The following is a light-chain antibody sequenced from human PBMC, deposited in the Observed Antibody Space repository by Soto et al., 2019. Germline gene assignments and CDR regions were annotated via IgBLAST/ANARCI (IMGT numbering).Light chain of an antibody. J-gene: IGKJ5*01. CDR1: RIIDTY. CDR3: KHSYTTPIT. V-gene: IGKV1-39*01. Sequence: DIQMTQSPSSLSASVGDRVTITCRASRIIDTYVDWYQQKPGKAPDLLIYLASTLQVGVPSRFSGSGSGTDFTLTISGLQPEDVATYYCKHSYTTPITVGQGTRLDIK. CDR2: LAS.